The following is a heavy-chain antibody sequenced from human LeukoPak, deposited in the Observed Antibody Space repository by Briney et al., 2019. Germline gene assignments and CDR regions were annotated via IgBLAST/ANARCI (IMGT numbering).Heavy chain of an antibody. Sequence: PGGSLRLSCAASGFTFSSYAMSWVRQAPEKGLEWVSGISGSGGSTDYADPVKGRFTISRDNSKDTVYLHMNSLTAEDTAVYYCAKEPAGTTLSWFDPWGQGTLVTVSS. V-gene: IGHV3-23*01. J-gene: IGHJ5*02. CDR3: AKEPAGTTLSWFDP. CDR2: ISGSGGST. D-gene: IGHD1-1*01. CDR1: GFTFSSYA.